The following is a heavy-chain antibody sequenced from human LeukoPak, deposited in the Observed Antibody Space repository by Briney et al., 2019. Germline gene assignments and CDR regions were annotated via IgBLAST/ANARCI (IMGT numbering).Heavy chain of an antibody. J-gene: IGHJ6*03. Sequence: GGSLRLSCAASEFSVGSNYMSWVRQAPGKGLEWVSVIYSGGSTYYADSVKGRFTISRDNSKNTLYLQMNSLRAEDTAVYYCARAGVPIYYYYMDVWGKGTTVTISS. D-gene: IGHD1-1*01. CDR3: ARAGVPIYYYYMDV. V-gene: IGHV3-66*01. CDR2: IYSGGST. CDR1: EFSVGSNY.